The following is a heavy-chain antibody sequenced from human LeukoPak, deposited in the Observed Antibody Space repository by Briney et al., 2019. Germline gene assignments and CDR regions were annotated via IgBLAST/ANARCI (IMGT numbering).Heavy chain of an antibody. CDR1: GFTFSSYA. Sequence: GGSLRLSCSASGFTFSSYAMHWVRQAPGKGLEYVSAISSNGGSTYYADSVKGRFTISRDNSKNTLYLQMNSLRAEDTAVYYCAKDAMTTVTYFDYWGQGTLVTVSS. CDR2: ISSNGGST. V-gene: IGHV3-64*04. J-gene: IGHJ4*02. CDR3: AKDAMTTVTYFDY. D-gene: IGHD4-11*01.